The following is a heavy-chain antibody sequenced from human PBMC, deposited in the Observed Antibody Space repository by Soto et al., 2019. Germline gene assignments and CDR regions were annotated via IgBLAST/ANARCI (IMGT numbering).Heavy chain of an antibody. V-gene: IGHV3-48*02. CDR3: ARRILSKRVHYYGVDA. CDR2: ISSSSSPI. Sequence: EVQLVESGGGLVQPGGSLRLSCAASGFTFSKYSMNWVRQAPGKGLEWVSYISSSSSPILYADSVRGRFTISRDIGKNPLYPQMNRLRDEDTAGYYGARRILSKRVHYYGVDAWGQGTTVTVSS. D-gene: IGHD4-4*01. CDR1: GFTFSKYS. J-gene: IGHJ6*02.